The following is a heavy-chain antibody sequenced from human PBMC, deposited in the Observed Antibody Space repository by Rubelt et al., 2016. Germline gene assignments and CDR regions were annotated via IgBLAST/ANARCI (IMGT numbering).Heavy chain of an antibody. CDR2: IYPTDSET. Sequence: KPGESLKISCKGSGYSFTTYYIGWVRQMPGIGLEWMGTIYPTDSETRYSPSFQGQVTISADKSINTAYLQWSSLKASDTAMYYCARHGIDIAAAGTARYWGQGTLVTVSS. CDR3: ARHGIDIAAAGTARY. CDR1: GYSFTTYY. V-gene: IGHV5-51*01. J-gene: IGHJ4*02. D-gene: IGHD6-13*01.